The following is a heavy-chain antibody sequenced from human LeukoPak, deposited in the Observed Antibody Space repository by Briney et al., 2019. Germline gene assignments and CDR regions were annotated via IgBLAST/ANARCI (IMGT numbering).Heavy chain of an antibody. V-gene: IGHV3-21*01. D-gene: IGHD6-13*01. Sequence: SGGSLRLSCAASGFSFRTYSMNWVRQAPGKGLEWVSSISRSSTNTYYAASLKGRFTISRDNAKNSLYLQMNSLRADDTAVYYCARVREAAAFDFWGQGTLVTVSS. CDR1: GFSFRTYS. CDR2: ISRSSTNT. CDR3: ARVREAAAFDF. J-gene: IGHJ4*02.